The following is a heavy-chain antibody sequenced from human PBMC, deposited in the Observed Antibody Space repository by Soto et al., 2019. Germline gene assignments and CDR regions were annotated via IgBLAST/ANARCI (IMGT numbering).Heavy chain of an antibody. J-gene: IGHJ4*02. V-gene: IGHV4-59*01. D-gene: IGHD5-12*01. Sequence: SETLSLTCTVSGDSISAYSWSWVRQPPGKGLEWIGNNPSLKSRVSMSVDTSKNQFSLRLISVTAADTAKYFCAREGNLGRWLQPLDFWGQGTLVTVSS. CDR1: GDSISAYS. CDR3: AREGNLGRWLQPLDF.